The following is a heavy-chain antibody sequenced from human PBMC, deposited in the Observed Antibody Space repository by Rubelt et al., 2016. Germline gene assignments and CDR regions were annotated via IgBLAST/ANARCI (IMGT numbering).Heavy chain of an antibody. J-gene: IGHJ4*02. D-gene: IGHD6-19*01. CDR3: ARLSSGWYYFDY. CDR1: GGSISSSSYY. CDR2: IYYSGST. V-gene: IGHV4-39*01. Sequence: QLQLQESGPGLVKPSETLSLTCTVSGGSISSSSYYWGWIRQPPGKGLEWIGSIYYSGSTYYNPSLKSRVTISVATSKNQCSLKLSSVTAADTAVYYCARLSSGWYYFDYWGQGTLVTVSS.